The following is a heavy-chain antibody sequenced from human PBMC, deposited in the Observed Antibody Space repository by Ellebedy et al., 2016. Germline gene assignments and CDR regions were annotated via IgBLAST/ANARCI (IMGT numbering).Heavy chain of an antibody. V-gene: IGHV1-69*04. CDR1: GGTFSSYA. Sequence: ASVKVSCKASGGTFSSYAISWVRQAPGQGLEWMGRIIPILGIANYAQKFQGRVTITADKSTSTAYMELSSLRSEDTAVYYCARDRRTGGIVVGDYGMDVWGQGTTVTVSS. CDR2: IIPILGIA. D-gene: IGHD2-21*01. J-gene: IGHJ6*02. CDR3: ARDRRTGGIVVGDYGMDV.